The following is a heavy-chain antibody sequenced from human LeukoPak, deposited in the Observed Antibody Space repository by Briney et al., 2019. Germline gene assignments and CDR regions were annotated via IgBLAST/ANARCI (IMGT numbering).Heavy chain of an antibody. CDR2: IYYSGST. D-gene: IGHD1-14*01. CDR3: ARQSWSGYSYYYYYIDV. CDR1: GGSISSSSYY. J-gene: IGHJ6*03. V-gene: IGHV4-39*01. Sequence: SETLSLTCTVSGGSISSSSYYWGWIRQPPGKGLEWIGSIYYSGSTYYNPSLKSRVTISVDTSKSQFSLKLSSVTAADTAVYYCARQSWSGYSYYYYYIDVWGKGTTVTASS.